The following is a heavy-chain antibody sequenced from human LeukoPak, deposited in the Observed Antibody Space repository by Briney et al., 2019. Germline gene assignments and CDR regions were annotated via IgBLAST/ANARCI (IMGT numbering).Heavy chain of an antibody. CDR2: IRSKANRYAT. CDR3: TRGSGATDY. V-gene: IGHV3-73*01. D-gene: IGHD1-26*01. Sequence: PGGSLRLSCAASGFTLSGSAMHWVRQASGKGLEWVGRIRSKANRYATAYAASVKGRFTISRDDSKNTAYLQMNSLKTEDTAVYYYTRGSGATDYWGQGTLVTVSS. J-gene: IGHJ4*02. CDR1: GFTLSGSA.